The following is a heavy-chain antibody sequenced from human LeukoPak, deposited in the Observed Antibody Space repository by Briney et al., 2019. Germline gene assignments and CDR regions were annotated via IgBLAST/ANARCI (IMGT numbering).Heavy chain of an antibody. J-gene: IGHJ4*02. CDR1: GFTLNTYS. D-gene: IGHD5-24*01. CDR2: ISFGSTYI. V-gene: IGHV3-21*01. Sequence: GGPLRLSCSAWGFTLNTYSMIGVRQARGKAVEGVSSISFGSTYIFYGDSVTGRFTISRDDAVNSLYLQMNSLRAEDMAVHYCARTRDDSVCFDLWGQGTLVTVSS. CDR3: ARTRDDSVCFDL.